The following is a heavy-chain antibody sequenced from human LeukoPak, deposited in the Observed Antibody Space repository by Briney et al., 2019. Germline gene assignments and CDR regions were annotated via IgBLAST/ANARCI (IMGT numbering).Heavy chain of an antibody. Sequence: GGSLRLSCAASGFTFSSYSMNWVRQAPGKGLEWVSSISSSSSYIYYADSVKGRFTISRDNAKNSLYLQMNSLRAEDTAVYYCARDRYGSGWYGLDYWGQGTLVTVSS. V-gene: IGHV3-21*01. J-gene: IGHJ4*02. CDR1: GFTFSSYS. CDR2: ISSSSSYI. D-gene: IGHD6-19*01. CDR3: ARDRYGSGWYGLDY.